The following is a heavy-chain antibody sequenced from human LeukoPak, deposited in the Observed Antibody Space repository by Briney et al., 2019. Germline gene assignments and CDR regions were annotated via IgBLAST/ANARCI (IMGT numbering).Heavy chain of an antibody. CDR2: IYYSGST. CDR3: ARNAGRDGYKPASLDY. CDR1: GGSISSSSYY. Sequence: SETLSLTCTVSGGSISSSSYYWGWIRQPPGKGLEWIGSIYYSGSTYYNPSLKSRVTISVDTSKNQFSLKLSSVTAADTAVYYCARNAGRDGYKPASLDYWGQGTLVTVSS. J-gene: IGHJ4*02. V-gene: IGHV4-39*01. D-gene: IGHD5-24*01.